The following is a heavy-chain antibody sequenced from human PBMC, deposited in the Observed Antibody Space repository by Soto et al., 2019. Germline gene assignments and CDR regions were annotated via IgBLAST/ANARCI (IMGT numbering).Heavy chain of an antibody. D-gene: IGHD6-13*01. CDR3: ARVYGRQLLIRYSSTPISGMYA. CDR2: INHSGST. Sequence: SETLSLTCAVYGGSFSGYYWSWIRQPPGKGLEWIGEINHSGSTNYNPSLKSRVTISVDTSKNQFSLKLSSVTAADTAVYYCARVYGRQLLIRYSSTPISGMYAWGQGNTVTVSS. J-gene: IGHJ6*02. CDR1: GGSFSGYY. V-gene: IGHV4-34*01.